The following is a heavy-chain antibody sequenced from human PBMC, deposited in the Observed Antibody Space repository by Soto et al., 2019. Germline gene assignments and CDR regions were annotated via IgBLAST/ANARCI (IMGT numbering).Heavy chain of an antibody. J-gene: IGHJ4*02. CDR2: IYWDDDK. Sequence: QITWKESGPTLVKPTQPLTLTCTFSGLSLRPSAVGVGWIRQPAGKALEWLALIYWDDDKRYSPSVKNRHTISKDTSKQQVVLTMTNMVPLDTAIYYGAHRQPGNFDYWGQGTLVTVSS. CDR1: GLSLRPSAVG. V-gene: IGHV2-5*02. D-gene: IGHD6-13*01. CDR3: AHRQPGNFDY.